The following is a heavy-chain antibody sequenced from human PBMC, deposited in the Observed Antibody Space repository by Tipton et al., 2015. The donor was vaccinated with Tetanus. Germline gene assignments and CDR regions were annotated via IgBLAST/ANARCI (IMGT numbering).Heavy chain of an antibody. CDR1: GGSVSSGSYY. V-gene: IGHV4-61*10. D-gene: IGHD6-13*01. J-gene: IGHJ4*02. CDR3: ARAGGGSWGNFDY. Sequence: LRLSCTVSGGSVSSGSYYWSWIRQPAGKGLEWIGYIYYSGSTNYNPSLKSRVTISVDTSKNQFSLKLSSVTAADTAVYYCARAGGGSWGNFDYWGQGTLVTVSS. CDR2: IYYSGST.